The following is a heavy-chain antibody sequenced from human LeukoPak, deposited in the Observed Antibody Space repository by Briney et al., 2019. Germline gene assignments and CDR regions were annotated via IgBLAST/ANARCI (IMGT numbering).Heavy chain of an antibody. CDR2: IRGSSTDI. CDR1: GFIFSDYS. Sequence: GGSLRLSCEASGFIFSDYSMNWVRQAPGKGLEWIAYIRGSSTDITYADSVKGRFTISRDNSKNTLYLQMNSLTAEDTAVYYCAKDTPLTAYSPGWSGNSFDSWGQGTLVTVSS. CDR3: AKDTPLTAYSPGWSGNSFDS. D-gene: IGHD6-19*01. J-gene: IGHJ4*02. V-gene: IGHV3-48*01.